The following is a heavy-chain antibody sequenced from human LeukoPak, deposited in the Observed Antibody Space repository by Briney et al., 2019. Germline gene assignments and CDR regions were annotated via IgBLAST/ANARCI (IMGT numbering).Heavy chain of an antibody. CDR2: ISAYNGNT. Sequence: ASVKVSCKASGYTFTNYGISWVRHAPGQGLEWMGWISAYNGNTNYAQKLQGRVTMTTDTSTSTAYMELRSLRSDDTAVYYCASGSANWYYYMDVWGKGTTVTVSS. V-gene: IGHV1-18*01. J-gene: IGHJ6*03. CDR1: GYTFTNYG. CDR3: ASGSANWYYYMDV.